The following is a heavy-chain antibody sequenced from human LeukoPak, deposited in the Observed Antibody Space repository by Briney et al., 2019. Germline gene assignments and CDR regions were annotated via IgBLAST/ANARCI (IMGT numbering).Heavy chain of an antibody. CDR3: GRAGGQLLHGFGYFEY. V-gene: IGHV3-48*01. J-gene: IGHJ4*02. D-gene: IGHD6-13*01. Sequence: GGSLRLSCAASGFTFSSYSMNWVRQAPGKGLEWVSYISSSSSTIYYADSVKGRFTISRDNAKNSLYLQMNSLRAEDTAVYYCGRAGGQLLHGFGYFEYWGQGTLVTVSS. CDR2: ISSSSSTI. CDR1: GFTFSSYS.